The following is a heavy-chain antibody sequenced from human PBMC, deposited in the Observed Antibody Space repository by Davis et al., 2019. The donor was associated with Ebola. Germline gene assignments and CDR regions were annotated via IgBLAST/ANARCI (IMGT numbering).Heavy chain of an antibody. V-gene: IGHV1-2*06. D-gene: IGHD4-11*01. J-gene: IGHJ5*02. CDR1: GYTFTSYA. CDR2: INPNSGGT. CDR3: AIECSTVTTVWFDP. Sequence: AASVKVSCKASGYTFTSYAMHWVRQAPGQGLEWMGRINPNSGGTNYAQKFQGRVTMTRDTSISTAYMELSRLRSDDTAVYYCAIECSTVTTVWFDPWGQGTPVTVSS.